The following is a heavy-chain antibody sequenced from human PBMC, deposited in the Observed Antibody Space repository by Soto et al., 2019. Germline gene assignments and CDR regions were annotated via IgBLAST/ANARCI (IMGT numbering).Heavy chain of an antibody. V-gene: IGHV3-33*01. CDR2: IWYDGSNK. CDR3: ARDLDYDSSGYYGYYYYGMGV. Sequence: GGSLRLSCAASGFTFSSYGTHWVRQAPGKGLEWVAVIWYDGSNKYYADSVKGRFTISRDNSKNTLYLQMNSLRAEDTAVYYCARDLDYDSSGYYGYYYYGMGVWGQGTTVTVSS. CDR1: GFTFSSYG. D-gene: IGHD3-22*01. J-gene: IGHJ6*02.